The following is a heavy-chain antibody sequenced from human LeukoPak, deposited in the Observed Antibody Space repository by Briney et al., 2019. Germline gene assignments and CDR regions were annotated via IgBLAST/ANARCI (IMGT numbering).Heavy chain of an antibody. CDR3: PKTVYDILTEDAFDV. Sequence: GGSLRLSCAASGFTFSSYGMHWVRQAPGKGLEWVAVISYDGNNKYYADSVKGRFTISRDNSKNTLYLQMTSLRAEDTVVYYWPKTVYDILTEDAFDVWGQGTMVTVSS. CDR2: ISYDGNNK. V-gene: IGHV3-30*18. CDR1: GFTFSSYG. D-gene: IGHD3-9*01. J-gene: IGHJ3*01.